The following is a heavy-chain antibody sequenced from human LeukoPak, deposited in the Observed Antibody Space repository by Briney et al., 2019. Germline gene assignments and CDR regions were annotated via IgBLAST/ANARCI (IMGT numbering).Heavy chain of an antibody. CDR1: GYSFTSYW. V-gene: IGHV5-51*01. Sequence: GESLKISCKGFGYSFTSYWIAWVRQMPGKGLEWMGIIYPGDSDTRYSPSFQGQVTISADKSISTAYLQWSSLKASDTAMYYCARHSAYYDSSGYYRPWVGEADYWGQRTLVTVSS. CDR2: IYPGDSDT. D-gene: IGHD3-22*01. J-gene: IGHJ4*02. CDR3: ARHSAYYDSSGYYRPWVGEADY.